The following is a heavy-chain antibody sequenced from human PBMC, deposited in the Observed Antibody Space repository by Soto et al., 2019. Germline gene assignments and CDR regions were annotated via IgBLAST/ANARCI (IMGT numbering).Heavy chain of an antibody. D-gene: IGHD3-22*01. Sequence: KSGGSLRLSCAASGFNFGDYYMTWIRQAPEKGLEWVSYISGSGFTIYYADSVKGRFTISRDNAKNSVLLQMNSLRAEDTAVFYCARVVDSGYYPDYWGQGTLVTVSS. CDR3: ARVVDSGYYPDY. V-gene: IGHV3-11*01. J-gene: IGHJ4*02. CDR1: GFNFGDYY. CDR2: ISGSGFTI.